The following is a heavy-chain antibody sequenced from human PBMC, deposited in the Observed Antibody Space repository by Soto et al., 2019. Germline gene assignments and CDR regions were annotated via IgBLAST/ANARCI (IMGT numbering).Heavy chain of an antibody. CDR1: GFTFSSYA. CDR3: ARDLMRYCSGGSCFYGMDV. CDR2: ISYDGSNK. J-gene: IGHJ6*02. V-gene: IGHV3-30-3*01. D-gene: IGHD2-15*01. Sequence: QVQLVESGGGVVQPGRSLRLSCAASGFTFSSYAMHWVRQAPGKGLEWVAVISYDGSNKYYADSVKGRFTISRDNSKNTLYLQMNSLRAEDTAVYYCARDLMRYCSGGSCFYGMDVWGQGTTVTVSS.